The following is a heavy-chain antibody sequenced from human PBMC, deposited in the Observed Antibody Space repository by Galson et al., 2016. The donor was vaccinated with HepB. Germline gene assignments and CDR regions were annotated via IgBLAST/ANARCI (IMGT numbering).Heavy chain of an antibody. D-gene: IGHD4-23*01. Sequence: SLRLSCADSRFTFSSYWMHWVRQVLGKGPVWVSVISGDASGTRYADSVKGRFTISRDNTKNTLYLQMNSLRADDTAVYYCVSPLHNDGNSGMAFDIWGQGTMVTRSS. J-gene: IGHJ3*02. V-gene: IGHV3-74*01. CDR3: VSPLHNDGNSGMAFDI. CDR2: ISGDASGT. CDR1: RFTFSSYW.